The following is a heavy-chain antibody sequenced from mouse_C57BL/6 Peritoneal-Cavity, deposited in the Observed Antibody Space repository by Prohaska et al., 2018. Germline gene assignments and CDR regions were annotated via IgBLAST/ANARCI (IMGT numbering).Heavy chain of an antibody. J-gene: IGHJ1*03. CDR3: ARGGYYGNPYWYFDV. Sequence: QVQLQQPGAELVMPGASVKLSCKASGYTFTSYWLHWVKQRPGQGLEWLGEIDPSDSYTNYNQKFKGKSTLTVDKSSSTVYMQLSSLTSEDSAVYYCARGGYYGNPYWYFDVWGTGTTVTVSS. CDR1: GYTFTSYW. D-gene: IGHD2-1*01. CDR2: IDPSDSYT. V-gene: IGHV1-69*01.